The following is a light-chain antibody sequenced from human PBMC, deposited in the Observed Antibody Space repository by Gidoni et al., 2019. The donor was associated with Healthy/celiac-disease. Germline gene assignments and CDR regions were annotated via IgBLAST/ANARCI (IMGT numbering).Light chain of an antibody. CDR2: DDS. V-gene: IGLV3-21*02. J-gene: IGLJ2*01. Sequence: YALTQPPSVTGATGQTARITCGGNNIGSNSVHWYQQKPGQAPVLVVYDDSDRPSGIPERFSGSNSGNTATLTISRVEAGDEADYYCQVWDSSSDHPHVVFGGGTKLTVL. CDR3: QVWDSSSDHPHVV. CDR1: NIGSNS.